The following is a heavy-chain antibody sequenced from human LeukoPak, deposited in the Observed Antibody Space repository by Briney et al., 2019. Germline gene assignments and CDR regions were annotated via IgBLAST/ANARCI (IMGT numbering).Heavy chain of an antibody. J-gene: IGHJ3*02. CDR1: GYSISSGYY. V-gene: IGHV4-38-2*01. CDR3: ARAAAYYDILTGYYKGAFDI. Sequence: PSETLSLTCAVSGYSISSGYYWGWIRPPPGKGLEWIGSIYHSGSTYYNPSLKSRVTISVDTSKNQFSLKLSSVTDADTAVYYCARAAAYYDILTGYYKGAFDIWGQGTMATVSS. CDR2: IYHSGST. D-gene: IGHD3-9*01.